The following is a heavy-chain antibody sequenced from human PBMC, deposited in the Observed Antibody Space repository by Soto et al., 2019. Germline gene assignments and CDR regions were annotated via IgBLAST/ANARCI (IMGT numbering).Heavy chain of an antibody. V-gene: IGHV1-8*01. CDR1: GYTFSSYH. CDR3: VRIGRRSGIDY. Sequence: QVQLVQSGAEVKKPGASVKVSCEASGYTFSSYHISWVRQASGQGLEWMGWVNPNSNETDYAQKCQGRVTMTGNTSIRTASMELSSLRSEDTAAYYCVRIGRRSGIDYWGQRTLVTVAS. CDR2: VNPNSNET. J-gene: IGHJ4*02.